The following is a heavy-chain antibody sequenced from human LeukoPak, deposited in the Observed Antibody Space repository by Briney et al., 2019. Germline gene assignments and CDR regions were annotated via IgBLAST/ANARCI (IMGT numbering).Heavy chain of an antibody. J-gene: IGHJ4*02. D-gene: IGHD3-10*01. CDR2: IYYSGTT. CDR3: ARFGAYYLDY. Sequence: SETLSLTCTVSGGSVSGYYWSRIRQPPGKGLEWIGYIYYSGTTKYNPSLKSRVTMSVDTSKNQFSLKVNSVTAADTAVYFCARFGAYYLDYWGQGILVTVSS. V-gene: IGHV4-59*02. CDR1: GGSVSGYY.